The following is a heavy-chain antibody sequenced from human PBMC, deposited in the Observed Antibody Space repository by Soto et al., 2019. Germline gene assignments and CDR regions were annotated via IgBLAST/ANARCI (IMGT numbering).Heavy chain of an antibody. Sequence: PSETLSLTCTVSGGSISSYYWSWIRQPPGKGLEWIGYIYYSGSTNYNPSLKSRVTISVDTSKNQFSLKLSSVTAADTAVYYCARDYDILTGPDYYGMDVWGQGTTVTVSS. V-gene: IGHV4-59*01. CDR2: IYYSGST. CDR1: GGSISSYY. CDR3: ARDYDILTGPDYYGMDV. J-gene: IGHJ6*02. D-gene: IGHD3-9*01.